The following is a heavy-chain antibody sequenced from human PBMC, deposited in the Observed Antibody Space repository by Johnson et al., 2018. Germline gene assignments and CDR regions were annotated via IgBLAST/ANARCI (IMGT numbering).Heavy chain of an antibody. D-gene: IGHD3-10*01. CDR2: IFPIFGTP. CDR3: ARGRSMWGGYPPLYYYMDG. Sequence: QVQLVQSGAEVKKPGSSVKVSCKASVDTFSSSAFSWVRQAPGQGLEWMGGIFPIFGTPNYAQKFQGRVTVTAGESTSQAYMGLSSLRPEDTAVYYCARGRSMWGGYPPLYYYMDGWGQGTTVNVSS. J-gene: IGHJ6*02. CDR1: VDTFSSSA. V-gene: IGHV1-69*12.